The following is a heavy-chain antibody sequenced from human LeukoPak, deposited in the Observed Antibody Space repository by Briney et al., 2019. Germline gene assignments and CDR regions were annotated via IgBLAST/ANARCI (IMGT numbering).Heavy chain of an antibody. CDR1: GGSFSGYY. V-gene: IGHV4-34*01. CDR2: INHSGST. Sequence: SETLSLTCAVYGGSFSGYYWSWIRQPPGKGLEWIGEINHSGSTNYNPSLKSRVTISVDTSKNQFSLKLSSVTAADTVVYYSARLLVWGQGTLVTVSS. J-gene: IGHJ4*02. D-gene: IGHD1-26*01. CDR3: ARLLV.